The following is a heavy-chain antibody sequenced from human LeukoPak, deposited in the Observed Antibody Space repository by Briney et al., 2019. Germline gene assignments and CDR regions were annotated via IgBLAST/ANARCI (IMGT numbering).Heavy chain of an antibody. Sequence: APVKVSCKVSGYTLTELSMHWVRPAPGKGLEWMGGFDPEDGETIYAQKFQGRVTMTEDTSTDTAYMELSSLRSEDTAVYYCGTVYYCSSTSCYGGEFDYWGQGTLVTVSS. J-gene: IGHJ4*02. D-gene: IGHD2-2*01. CDR1: GYTLTELS. V-gene: IGHV1-24*01. CDR3: GTVYYCSSTSCYGGEFDY. CDR2: FDPEDGET.